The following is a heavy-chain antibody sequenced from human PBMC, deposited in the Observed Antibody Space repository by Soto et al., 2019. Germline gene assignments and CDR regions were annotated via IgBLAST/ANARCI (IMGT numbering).Heavy chain of an antibody. CDR3: ARGGPEMATIGSFDY. J-gene: IGHJ4*02. CDR2: INPSDGST. Sequence: QGQLVQSGTEVKKPGASVKVSCKASGYTFTNYFIHWVRQAPGQGLEWMGRINPSDGSTTYAQKFQGRITMTRDSSTSTVYMEQSSLRSEGMAVYYCARGGPEMATIGSFDYWGQGTLVTVSS. CDR1: GYTFTNYF. V-gene: IGHV1-46*01. D-gene: IGHD5-12*01.